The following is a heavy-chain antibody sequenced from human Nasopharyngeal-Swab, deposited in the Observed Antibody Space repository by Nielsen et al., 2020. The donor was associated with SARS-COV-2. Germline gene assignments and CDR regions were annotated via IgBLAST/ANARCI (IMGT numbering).Heavy chain of an antibody. CDR1: GFTFSSYS. J-gene: IGHJ4*02. V-gene: IGHV3-21*01. CDR2: ISSSSSYI. CDR3: ARADSSSWYFDY. D-gene: IGHD6-13*01. Sequence: GGSLRLSCATFGFTFSSYSMNWVRQAPGKGLEWVSSISSSSSYIYYADSVKGRFTISRDNAKNSLYLQMNSLRAEDTAVYYCARADSSSWYFDYWGQGTLVTVSS.